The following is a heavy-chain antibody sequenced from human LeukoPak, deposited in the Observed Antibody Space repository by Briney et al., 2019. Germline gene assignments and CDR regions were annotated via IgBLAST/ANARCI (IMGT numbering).Heavy chain of an antibody. D-gene: IGHD6-13*01. CDR3: AHRQWVYSRGWFDP. CDR1: GFSLSTSGVG. Sequence: SGPTLVNPTQTLTLTCTFSGFSLSTSGVGVGWIRQPPGKALEWLALIYWDDDKRYSPSLKSRLTITKDTSKNQVVLTMTNMDPVDTATYYRAHRQWVYSRGWFDPWGQGTLVTVSS. J-gene: IGHJ5*02. CDR2: IYWDDDK. V-gene: IGHV2-5*02.